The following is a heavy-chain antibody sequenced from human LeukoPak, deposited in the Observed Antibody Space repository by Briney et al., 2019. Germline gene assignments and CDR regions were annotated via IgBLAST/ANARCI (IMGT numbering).Heavy chain of an antibody. D-gene: IGHD3-22*01. CDR2: ISGSGGST. V-gene: IGHV3-23*01. Sequence: GGSLRLSCAVSGFTFSHYAMSWVRQAPGKGLEWVSAISGSGGSTYYADSVKGRFTISRDNSKNTLYLQMNSLRAEDTAVYYCAKAPKFYYDIQDYWGQGTLVTVSS. CDR1: GFTFSHYA. J-gene: IGHJ4*02. CDR3: AKAPKFYYDIQDY.